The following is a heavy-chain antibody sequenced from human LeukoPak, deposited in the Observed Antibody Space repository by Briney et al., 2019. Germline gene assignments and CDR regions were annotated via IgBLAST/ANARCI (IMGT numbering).Heavy chain of an antibody. J-gene: IGHJ4*02. D-gene: IGHD2-8*01. Sequence: GRSLRLSCAASGFTFSSYGMHWVRQAPGKGLEWVAVISYDGSNKYYADSVKGRFTISRDNSMNTLYLQMNSLRAEDTAVYYCAKDRSDSTSWYAGSHWGQGTLVTVSS. CDR2: ISYDGSNK. V-gene: IGHV3-30*18. CDR1: GFTFSSYG. CDR3: AKDRSDSTSWYAGSH.